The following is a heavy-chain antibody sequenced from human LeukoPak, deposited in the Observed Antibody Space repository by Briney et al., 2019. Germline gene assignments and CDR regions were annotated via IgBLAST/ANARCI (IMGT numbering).Heavy chain of an antibody. CDR3: ARSLVPAAIRGWFDP. V-gene: IGHV4-34*01. Sequence: TSETLSLTCAVYGGSFSGYYWSWIRQPPGKGLEWIGEINHSGTTNYNPSLKSRVTISVDTSKNQFSLKLSSVTAADTAVYYCARSLVPAAIRGWFDPWGQGTLVTVSS. CDR2: INHSGTT. CDR1: GGSFSGYY. D-gene: IGHD2-2*02. J-gene: IGHJ5*02.